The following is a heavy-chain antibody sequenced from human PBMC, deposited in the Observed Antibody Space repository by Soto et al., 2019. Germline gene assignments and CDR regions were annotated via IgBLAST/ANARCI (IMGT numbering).Heavy chain of an antibody. Sequence: SETLYLTCIVSGGSVSSSNWWSCVRQPPGKGLEWIGEIYHSGSTTYNPSLKSRATISVDKSENQFSLRLKSVAAADTAVYYCASVGSDYDNSGYYLPWGPGTLVTVSS. V-gene: IGHV4-4*02. J-gene: IGHJ5*02. CDR3: ASVGSDYDNSGYYLP. CDR1: GGSVSSSNW. CDR2: IYHSGST. D-gene: IGHD3-22*01.